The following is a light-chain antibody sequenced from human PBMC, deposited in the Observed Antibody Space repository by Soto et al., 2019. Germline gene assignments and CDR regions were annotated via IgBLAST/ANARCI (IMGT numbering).Light chain of an antibody. CDR1: QSVSSY. J-gene: IGKJ4*01. CDR3: QQRSNWPALT. CDR2: DSS. Sequence: EIVLTQSPATLSLSPGERATLSCRASQSVSSYLAWYQQKPGQPPRLLIYDSSNRATDSPARFSGSESGTDFTLTISSLQPEDFAVYYCQQRSNWPALTFGGGTKVEIK. V-gene: IGKV3-11*01.